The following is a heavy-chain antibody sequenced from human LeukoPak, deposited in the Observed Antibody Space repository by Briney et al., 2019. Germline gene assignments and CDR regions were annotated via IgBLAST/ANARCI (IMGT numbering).Heavy chain of an antibody. CDR2: ISFDGSIE. D-gene: IGHD6-13*01. CDR1: GFSFSNYG. V-gene: IGHV3-30*18. J-gene: IGHJ4*02. Sequence: PGGSLRLSCAASGFSFSNYGMHWVRQSPGKGLEGVAVISFDGSIEYYADSVKGRFTISRDDSTNTLYLEMNSLRPEDSALYYCAKDLQHLVRTLSFDFWGQGNLVTVSS. CDR3: AKDLQHLVRTLSFDF.